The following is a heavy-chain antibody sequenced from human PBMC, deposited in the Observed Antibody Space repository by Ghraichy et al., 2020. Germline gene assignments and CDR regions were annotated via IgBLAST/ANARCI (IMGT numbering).Heavy chain of an antibody. V-gene: IGHV3-9*01. CDR1: GFTFENYA. Sequence: GGSLRLSCEASGFTFENYAMHWVRQAPGKGLEWVSGITYNSGRIVYADSVKGRFAIFRDNARKYVHLQMDSLKPEDTGLYYCAKGRTIFGVASPSFHFDQWGQGTMVTVSP. J-gene: IGHJ4*02. CDR2: ITYNSGRI. D-gene: IGHD3-3*01. CDR3: AKGRTIFGVASPSFHFDQ.